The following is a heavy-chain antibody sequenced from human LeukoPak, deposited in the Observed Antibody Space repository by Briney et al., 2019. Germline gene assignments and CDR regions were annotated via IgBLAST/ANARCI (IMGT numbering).Heavy chain of an antibody. Sequence: SETLSLTCTVSGGSISSYYWSWIRQPPGKGLEWIGYIYTSGSTNYNPSLKSRVTISVDTSKNQFSLKLSSETAADTAVYYCARHTPPWEGGNSWLDYWGQGTLVTVSS. J-gene: IGHJ4*02. V-gene: IGHV4-4*09. D-gene: IGHD4-23*01. CDR3: ARHTPPWEGGNSWLDY. CDR2: IYTSGST. CDR1: GGSISSYY.